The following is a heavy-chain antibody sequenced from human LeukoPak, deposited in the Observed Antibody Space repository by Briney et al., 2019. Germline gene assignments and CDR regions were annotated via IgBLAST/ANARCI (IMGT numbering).Heavy chain of an antibody. CDR1: GYRFTSYS. V-gene: IGHV1-3*01. CDR3: SRKYSSSSPYYYYGMDV. J-gene: IGHJ6*02. CDR2: VDAGSDNR. D-gene: IGHD6-6*01. Sequence: ASVKVSCKASGYRFTSYSIHWVRQAPGRRLEWMGSVDAGSDNRKYSQKFQGRVTITSDTSASTAYMELSSLRSEDTAVYYCSRKYSSSSPYYYYGMDVWGQGTTVTVSS.